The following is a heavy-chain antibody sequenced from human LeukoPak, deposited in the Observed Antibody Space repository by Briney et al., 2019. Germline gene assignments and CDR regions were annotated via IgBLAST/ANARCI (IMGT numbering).Heavy chain of an antibody. CDR2: ISSSSSYI. J-gene: IGHJ4*02. Sequence: PGGSLRLSCAASGFTFSSYSMNWVRQAPGKGLEWVSSISSSSSYIYYADSVKGRFTISRDNAKNSLYLQMNSLRAEDTAVYCCARDGDSTAAPFDYWGQGTLVTVSS. CDR3: ARDGDSTAAPFDY. V-gene: IGHV3-21*01. CDR1: GFTFSSYS. D-gene: IGHD6-13*01.